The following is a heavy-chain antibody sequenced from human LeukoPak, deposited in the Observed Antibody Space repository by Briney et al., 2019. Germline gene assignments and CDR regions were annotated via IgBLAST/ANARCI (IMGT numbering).Heavy chain of an antibody. CDR3: ARDKGTVTLYYYYGMDV. D-gene: IGHD4-17*01. Sequence: GGSLRLSCAASGFTFSSYAMSWVRQAPGKGLEWVSAISGSGGSTYYADSVKGRFTISRDNSKNTLYLQMNSLRAEDTAVYYCARDKGTVTLYYYYGMDVWGQGTTVTVSS. V-gene: IGHV3-23*01. J-gene: IGHJ6*02. CDR1: GFTFSSYA. CDR2: ISGSGGST.